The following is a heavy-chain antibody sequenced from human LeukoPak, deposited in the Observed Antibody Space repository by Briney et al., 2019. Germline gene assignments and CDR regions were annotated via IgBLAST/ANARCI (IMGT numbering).Heavy chain of an antibody. Sequence: PGGSLRLSCAASGLTFSNSAMYWVRQAPGKGLEFVSVISTNGDRTYYADSVKGRFTISRDNSKNTLYLQMGSLRADDMAVYYCARGVAISSSGWYDTFDYSGQGALVPISS. CDR1: GLTFSNSA. D-gene: IGHD6-19*01. V-gene: IGHV3-64*02. J-gene: IGHJ4*02. CDR3: ARGVAISSSGWYDTFDY. CDR2: ISTNGDRT.